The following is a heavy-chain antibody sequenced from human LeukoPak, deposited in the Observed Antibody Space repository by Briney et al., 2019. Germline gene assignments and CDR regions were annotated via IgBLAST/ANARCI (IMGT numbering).Heavy chain of an antibody. J-gene: IGHJ4*02. D-gene: IGHD3-10*01. CDR1: GFTFSAYC. Sequence: GGSLRLSCVASGFTFSAYCMHWVRQGPEKGLEWVSRICPDGSVVNHADTVKGRFTTSRDNAKNTVFLQMNSLRVDDTAVYYCVRDLREADHWGLGTLVTVSS. V-gene: IGHV3-74*01. CDR2: ICPDGSVV. CDR3: VRDLREADH.